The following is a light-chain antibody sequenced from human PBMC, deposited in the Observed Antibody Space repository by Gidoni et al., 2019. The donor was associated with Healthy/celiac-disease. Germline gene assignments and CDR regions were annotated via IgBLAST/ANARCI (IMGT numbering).Light chain of an antibody. CDR2: LGS. CDR1: QSLLHSNGYNY. CDR3: MQALQTPRAGFT. J-gene: IGKJ3*01. V-gene: IGKV2-28*01. Sequence: DIVMTQSPLSLPVTPGEPASISCRSSQSLLHSNGYNYLDWYLQKPGQSPQLLIYLGSNRASGVPDRFSGSGSGTDFTLKISRVEAEDVGVYYCMQALQTPRAGFTFGPGTKVDIK.